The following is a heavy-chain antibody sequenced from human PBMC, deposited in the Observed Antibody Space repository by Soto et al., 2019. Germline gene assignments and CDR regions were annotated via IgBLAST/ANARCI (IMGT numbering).Heavy chain of an antibody. Sequence: QVQLVESGGGVVQPGRSLRLSCAASGFTFSSYAMHWVRQAPGKGLEWVAVISYDGSNKYYADSVKGRFTISRANSKNTLYLQMNSLRPEDTAVYYCARSQYQLSANYYGMDVWGQGTTVTVSS. CDR2: ISYDGSNK. J-gene: IGHJ6*02. CDR3: ARSQYQLSANYYGMDV. D-gene: IGHD2-2*01. CDR1: GFTFSSYA. V-gene: IGHV3-30-3*01.